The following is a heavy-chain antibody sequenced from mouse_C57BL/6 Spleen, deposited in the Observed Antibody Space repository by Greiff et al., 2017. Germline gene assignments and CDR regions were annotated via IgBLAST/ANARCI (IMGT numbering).Heavy chain of an antibody. J-gene: IGHJ2*01. CDR1: GYTFTSYW. CDR2: IDPNSGGT. V-gene: IGHV1-72*01. D-gene: IGHD4-1*01. Sequence: QVQLQQSGAELVKPGASVKLSCKASGYTFTSYWMHWVKQRPGRGLEWIGRIDPNSGGTKSTENFKSKATLTVDKPSSTAYMQLSSLTSEDSAVYYCAREVLTGKGPHFDCWGQGTTRKVSS. CDR3: AREVLTGKGPHFDC.